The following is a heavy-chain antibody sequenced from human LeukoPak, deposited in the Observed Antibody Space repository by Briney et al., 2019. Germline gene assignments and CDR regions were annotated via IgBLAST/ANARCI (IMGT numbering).Heavy chain of an antibody. Sequence: GGSLRLSCAASGFTFSSYAMSWVRQAPGKGLEWVSAISGSGDNTYYADSVKGRFTISRDNSKNTLYVQVNSLGTEDTAAYHCAKGSYYDSSGSFYFDYWGQGTLVTVSS. CDR2: ISGSGDNT. CDR1: GFTFSSYA. J-gene: IGHJ4*02. V-gene: IGHV3-23*01. D-gene: IGHD3-22*01. CDR3: AKGSYYDSSGSFYFDY.